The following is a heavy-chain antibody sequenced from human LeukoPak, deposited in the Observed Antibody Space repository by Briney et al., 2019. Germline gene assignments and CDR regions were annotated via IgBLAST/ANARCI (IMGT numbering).Heavy chain of an antibody. Sequence: PSETLSLTCTVSGGSISSGGYYWSWIRQPPGKGLEWIGYIYHSGSTYYNPSLKSRVTISVDRSKNQFSLKLSSVTAADTAVYYCASNIRRGVPAESYYYYYYYMDVWGKGTTVTVSS. J-gene: IGHJ6*03. CDR1: GGSISSGGYY. D-gene: IGHD2-2*01. CDR2: IYHSGST. CDR3: ASNIRRGVPAESYYYYYYYMDV. V-gene: IGHV4-30-2*01.